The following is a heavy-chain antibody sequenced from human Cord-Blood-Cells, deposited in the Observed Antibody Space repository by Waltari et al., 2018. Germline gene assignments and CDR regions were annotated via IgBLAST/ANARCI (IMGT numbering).Heavy chain of an antibody. CDR2: ISYDGSNK. D-gene: IGHD3-10*01. V-gene: IGHV3-30*04. CDR3: ARDGPYYYGSGSYYDDAFDI. J-gene: IGHJ3*02. Sequence: QVQLVESGGGVVQPGRSLRLSCAASGFTFSSYAMHWVRQAPVKGLEWVAVISYDGSNKYYADSVKVRFTISRDNSKNTLYLQMNSLRAEDTAVYYCARDGPYYYGSGSYYDDAFDIWGQGTMVTVSS. CDR1: GFTFSSYA.